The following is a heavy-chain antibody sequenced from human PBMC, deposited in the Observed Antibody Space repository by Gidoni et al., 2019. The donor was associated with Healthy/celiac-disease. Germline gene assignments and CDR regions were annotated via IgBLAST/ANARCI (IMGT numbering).Heavy chain of an antibody. Sequence: QVQLVESGGGVVQPGRSLRLSCAASGFTFSNYDMHWVRQAPGKGLEWVAVKWYDGSNKYYADSVKGRFTISRDNSKNTLYLQMNSLRAEDTAVYYCARDYGDSSFDYWGQGTLVTVSS. CDR2: KWYDGSNK. V-gene: IGHV3-33*01. CDR3: ARDYGDSSFDY. D-gene: IGHD3-22*01. CDR1: GFTFSNYD. J-gene: IGHJ4*02.